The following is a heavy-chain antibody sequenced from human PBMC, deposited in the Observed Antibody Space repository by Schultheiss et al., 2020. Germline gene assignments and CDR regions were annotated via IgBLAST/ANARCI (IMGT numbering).Heavy chain of an antibody. J-gene: IGHJ6*02. CDR1: GFTFSSYG. Sequence: GGSLRLSCAASGFTFSSYGMHWVRQAPGKGLEWVAVISYDGSNKYYADSVKGRFTISRDNSKNTLYLQMNSLRAEDTAVYYCAKCMRYFDWFPRGMDVWGQGATVNVSS. V-gene: IGHV3-30*18. CDR3: AKCMRYFDWFPRGMDV. CDR2: ISYDGSNK. D-gene: IGHD3-9*01.